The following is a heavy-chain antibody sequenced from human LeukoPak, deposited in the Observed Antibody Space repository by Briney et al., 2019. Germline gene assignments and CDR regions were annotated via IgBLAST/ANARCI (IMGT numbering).Heavy chain of an antibody. V-gene: IGHV4-31*03. CDR1: GDSINSGGYY. J-gene: IGHJ4*02. CDR3: ARVRGDSGIVGATTADY. CDR2: IYRSGST. Sequence: PSQTLSLTCTVSGDSINSGGYYWSWIRQHPEKGLEWLGYIAYIYRSGSTYYNPSLKSRASISGDTSKNQFSLRLRSVTAADAATYYCARVRGDSGIVGATTADYWGQGTLVTVSS. D-gene: IGHD1-26*01.